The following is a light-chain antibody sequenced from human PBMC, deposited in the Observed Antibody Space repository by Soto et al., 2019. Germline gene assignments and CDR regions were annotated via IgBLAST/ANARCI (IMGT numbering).Light chain of an antibody. Sequence: IFVAQSPATLSLAPGERATLCCRASQSVTNNYLAWYQQRPGQAPRLLIDGESSRATGIPGRFSGSGSGTDFTLTISRLEPEDFAVYYCQQYGSSGTFGQGTQVAIK. CDR3: QQYGSSGT. J-gene: IGKJ1*01. CDR2: GES. CDR1: QSVTNNY. V-gene: IGKV3-20*01.